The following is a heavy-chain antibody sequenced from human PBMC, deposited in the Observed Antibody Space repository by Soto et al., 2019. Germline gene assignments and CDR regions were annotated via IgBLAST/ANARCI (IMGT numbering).Heavy chain of an antibody. CDR3: AKDLDGYSYAYGMDV. J-gene: IGHJ6*02. D-gene: IGHD5-18*01. Sequence: GSLRLSCAPSGFTFSSYGIHWVRQAPGKGLEWVAVISYDGSDKYYADSVKGRFTTSRDNSKNTLYLQMNSLRAEDTAVYYCAKDLDGYSYAYGMDVWGQGTTVTVSS. V-gene: IGHV3-30*18. CDR1: GFTFSSYG. CDR2: ISYDGSDK.